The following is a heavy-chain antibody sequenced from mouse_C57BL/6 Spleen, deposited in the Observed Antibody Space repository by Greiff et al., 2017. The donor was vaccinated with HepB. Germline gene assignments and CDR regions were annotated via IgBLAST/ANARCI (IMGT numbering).Heavy chain of an antibody. V-gene: IGHV1-50*01. J-gene: IGHJ1*03. Sequence: QVQLQQPGAELVKPGASVKLSCKASGYTFTSYWMQWVKQRPGQGLAWIGEMDPSDSYTNYNQKFKGKATLTVDTSSSTAYMQLSSLTSEDSAVYYCARAYYSNSWYFDVWGTGTTVTVSS. CDR3: ARAYYSNSWYFDV. CDR1: GYTFTSYW. CDR2: MDPSDSYT. D-gene: IGHD2-5*01.